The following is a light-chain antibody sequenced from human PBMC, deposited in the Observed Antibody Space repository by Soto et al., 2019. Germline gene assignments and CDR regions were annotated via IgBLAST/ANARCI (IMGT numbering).Light chain of an antibody. CDR1: RSDVGSYDC. J-gene: IGLJ2*01. CDR3: CSYTSSATVL. Sequence: QSALIQPPSVSGSPGQSVTISCTGTRSDVGSYDCVSCFQQHPGTVPKPMIYNVNSQPSGVPDRFSGSKSGNTASMTISGLQAEDEADYFCCSYTSSATVLFGGGTKLTVL. V-gene: IGLV2-18*02. CDR2: NVN.